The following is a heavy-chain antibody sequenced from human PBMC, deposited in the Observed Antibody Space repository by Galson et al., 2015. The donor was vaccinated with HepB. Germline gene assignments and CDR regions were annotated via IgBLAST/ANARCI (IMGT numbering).Heavy chain of an antibody. J-gene: IGHJ5*02. Sequence: SVTVSCKASGGTFSSYAISWVRQAPGQGLEWMGGIIPIFGTANYAQKFQGRVTITADESTSTAYMELSSLRSEDTAVYYCARSVAEPHFGDWFDPWGQGTLVTVSS. D-gene: IGHD3-10*01. V-gene: IGHV1-69*13. CDR1: GGTFSSYA. CDR2: IIPIFGTA. CDR3: ARSVAEPHFGDWFDP.